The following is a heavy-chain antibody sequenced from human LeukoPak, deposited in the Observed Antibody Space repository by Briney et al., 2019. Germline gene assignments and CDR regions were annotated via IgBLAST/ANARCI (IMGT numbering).Heavy chain of an antibody. V-gene: IGHV3-23*01. CDR3: AKRGVVIRVILVGFHKEAYYFDS. CDR2: ISDSGGRT. J-gene: IGHJ4*02. CDR1: GFTLSNYG. Sequence: GGSLRLSCTVSGFTLSNYGMSWVRQAPGKGLEWVAGISDSGGRTKYADSVKGRFTISRDNPKNTLYLQMNSLRADDTAVYFCAKRGVVIRVILVGFHKEAYYFDSWGQGALVTVSS. D-gene: IGHD3-22*01.